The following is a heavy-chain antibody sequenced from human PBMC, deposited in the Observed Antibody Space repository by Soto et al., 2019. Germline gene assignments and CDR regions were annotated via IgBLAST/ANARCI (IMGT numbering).Heavy chain of an antibody. CDR1: GYTLTELS. Sequence: GASVKVSCKVSGYTLTELSMHWVRQAPGKGLEWMGGFDPEDGETIYAQKFQGRVTMTEDTSTDTAYMELSSLRSEDTAVYYCARGSPYCGGDCYSGDYWGQGTLVTVSS. J-gene: IGHJ4*02. CDR2: FDPEDGET. D-gene: IGHD2-21*02. V-gene: IGHV1-24*01. CDR3: ARGSPYCGGDCYSGDY.